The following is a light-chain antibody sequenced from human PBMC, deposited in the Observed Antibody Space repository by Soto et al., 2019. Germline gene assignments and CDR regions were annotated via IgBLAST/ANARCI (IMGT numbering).Light chain of an antibody. Sequence: DVVMTQSPLSLPVTLGQPASISCRSNQSLVHSDGIAYFSWFQQRPGRSPRRLIYKVSNRDSGDPARFSGSGSGTDCALKISRVEAGDVGVYYCMQGTHWPITFGQGTRLEIK. V-gene: IGKV2-30*02. CDR3: MQGTHWPIT. J-gene: IGKJ5*01. CDR1: QSLVHSDGIAY. CDR2: KVS.